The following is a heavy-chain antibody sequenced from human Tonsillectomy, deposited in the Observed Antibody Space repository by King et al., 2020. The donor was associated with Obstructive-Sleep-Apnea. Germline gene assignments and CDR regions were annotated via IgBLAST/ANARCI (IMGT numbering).Heavy chain of an antibody. Sequence: VQLVQSGGGLVQPGGSLRLSCAASGFIFSSYSMNWVRQAPGKGLERVSHISTSSSTIYYADSVKGRFTISRDNAKNSLYLQMNSLRAEDTAMYCCARGAGDSPYYYGMDVWGQGTTVTVSS. J-gene: IGHJ6*02. D-gene: IGHD3-16*01. CDR3: ARGAGDSPYYYGMDV. CDR2: ISTSSSTI. V-gene: IGHV3-48*04. CDR1: GFIFSSYS.